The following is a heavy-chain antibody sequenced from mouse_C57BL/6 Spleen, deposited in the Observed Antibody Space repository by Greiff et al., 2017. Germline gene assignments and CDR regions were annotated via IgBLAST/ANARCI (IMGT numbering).Heavy chain of an antibody. CDR1: GFTFSSYA. J-gene: IGHJ2*01. V-gene: IGHV5-4*01. D-gene: IGHD1-1*01. CDR3: ARDPHYYYGSSYSYFDY. CDR2: ISDGGSYT. Sequence: DVQLVESGGGLVKPGGSLKLSCAASGFTFSSYAMSWVRQTPEKRLEWVATISDGGSYTYYPDDVQGRFTISRDNAKNNLYLQMSHLKSEDTAMYYCARDPHYYYGSSYSYFDYWGQGTTLTVSS.